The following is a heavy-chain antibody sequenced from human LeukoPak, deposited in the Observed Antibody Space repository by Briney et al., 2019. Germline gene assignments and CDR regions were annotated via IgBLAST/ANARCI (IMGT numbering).Heavy chain of an antibody. CDR2: IYYSGST. J-gene: IGHJ4*02. V-gene: IGHV4-59*01. CDR3: ARVTGYMIEDYFDY. Sequence: SETLSLTCTVSGGSISSYYWSWIRQPPGKGLEWIGYIYYSGSTNYNPSLKSRVTISVDTSKNQFSLKLRSVTAADTAEYYCARVTGYMIEDYFDYWGQGTLVTVSS. D-gene: IGHD3-22*01. CDR1: GGSISSYY.